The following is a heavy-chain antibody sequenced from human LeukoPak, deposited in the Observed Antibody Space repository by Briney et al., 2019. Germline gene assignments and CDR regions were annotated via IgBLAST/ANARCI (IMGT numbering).Heavy chain of an antibody. Sequence: GGSLRLSCAASGFTFSTYWMSWVRQTPGMGLEWVANINQDGSEIYYVDSVKGRFTISRDNAKNSLYLQMNSLSAEDTAVYYCARDKVVGPTILDCRGQGTLVTVSS. CDR1: GFTFSTYW. D-gene: IGHD1-26*01. J-gene: IGHJ4*02. CDR3: ARDKVVGPTILDC. V-gene: IGHV3-7*03. CDR2: INQDGSEI.